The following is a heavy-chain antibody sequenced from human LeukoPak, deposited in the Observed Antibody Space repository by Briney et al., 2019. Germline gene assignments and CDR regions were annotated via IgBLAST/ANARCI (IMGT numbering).Heavy chain of an antibody. V-gene: IGHV4-39*01. Sequence: PSETLSLTCTVSGGSISSSSYYWGWIRQPPGKGLEWIGSIYYSGSTYHNPSLKSRVTISVDTSKNQFSLKLSSVTAADTAVYYCARRSSGWNFDYWGQGTLVTVSS. J-gene: IGHJ4*02. CDR1: GGSISSSSYY. D-gene: IGHD6-19*01. CDR3: ARRSSGWNFDY. CDR2: IYYSGST.